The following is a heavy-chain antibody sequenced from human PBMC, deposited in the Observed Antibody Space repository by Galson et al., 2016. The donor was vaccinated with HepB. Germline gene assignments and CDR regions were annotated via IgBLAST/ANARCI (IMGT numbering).Heavy chain of an antibody. CDR2: MSPTSAYS. D-gene: IGHD3-10*01. CDR3: ARANTRGVIDWYFDL. V-gene: IGHV3-11*06. Sequence: SLRLSCAASGFSFSDYYVAWVRQAPGKGLEWVSHMSPTSAYSRYTDSVKGRFSISRDNANNSLFLQMNSLRHEDTGVYFCARANTRGVIDWYFDLWGRGTLITVSS. CDR1: GFSFSDYY. J-gene: IGHJ2*01.